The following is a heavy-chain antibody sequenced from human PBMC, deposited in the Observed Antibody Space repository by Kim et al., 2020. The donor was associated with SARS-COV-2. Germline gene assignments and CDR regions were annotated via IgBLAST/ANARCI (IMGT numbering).Heavy chain of an antibody. CDR3: ARCWGRQWLGDRRGLGWYGMDV. CDR1: GGSFSGYY. Sequence: SETLSLTCAVYGGSFSGYYWSWIRQPPGKGLEWIGEINHSGSTNYNPSLKSRVTISVDTSKNQFSLKLSSVTAADTAVYYCARCWGRQWLGDRRGLGWYGMDVWGQGTTVTVSS. CDR2: INHSGST. J-gene: IGHJ6*02. D-gene: IGHD6-19*01. V-gene: IGHV4-34*01.